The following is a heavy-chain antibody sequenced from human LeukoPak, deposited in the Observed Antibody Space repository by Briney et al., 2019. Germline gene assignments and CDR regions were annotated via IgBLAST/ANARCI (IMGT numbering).Heavy chain of an antibody. J-gene: IGHJ4*02. CDR2: ISSSGSYI. Sequence: GGSLRLSCAASGFTFSSYSMNWVRQAPGKGLEWVSSISSSGSYIYYADSVKGRFTISRDNAKNSLYLQMNSLRAEDTALYYCAKDIGDKSSGCDYWGQGTLVTVSS. D-gene: IGHD6-19*01. CDR1: GFTFSSYS. CDR3: AKDIGDKSSGCDY. V-gene: IGHV3-21*04.